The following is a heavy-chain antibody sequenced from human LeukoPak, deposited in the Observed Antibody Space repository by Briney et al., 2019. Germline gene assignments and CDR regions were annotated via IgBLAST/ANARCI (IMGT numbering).Heavy chain of an antibody. Sequence: SETLSPTCAVYGGSFSGYYWSWIRQPPGKGLEWIGEINHSGSTNYNPSLKSRVTISVDRSKNQFSLKLSSVTAADTAVYYCARSRFYYGDYYFDYWGQGTLVTVSS. CDR3: ARSRFYYGDYYFDY. V-gene: IGHV4-34*01. CDR1: GGSFSGYY. D-gene: IGHD4-17*01. CDR2: INHSGST. J-gene: IGHJ4*02.